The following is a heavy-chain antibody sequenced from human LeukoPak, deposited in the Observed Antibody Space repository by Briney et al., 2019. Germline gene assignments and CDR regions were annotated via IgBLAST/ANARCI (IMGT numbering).Heavy chain of an antibody. J-gene: IGHJ1*01. D-gene: IGHD6-13*01. CDR2: INHSGST. CDR3: ARVAAHSSWYSYFQH. Sequence: SETLSLTCAVYGGSLSGYYWSWIRQPPGKGLEWIGEINHSGSTNYNPPLKSRVTISVDTSKNQFSLKLSSVTAADTAVYYCARVAAHSSWYSYFQHWGQGTLVTVSS. V-gene: IGHV4-34*01. CDR1: GGSLSGYY.